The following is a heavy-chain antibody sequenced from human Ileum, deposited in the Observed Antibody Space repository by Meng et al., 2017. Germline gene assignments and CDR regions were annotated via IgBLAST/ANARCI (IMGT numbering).Heavy chain of an antibody. D-gene: IGHD4-23*01. CDR3: ARHGGYSQDF. Sequence: KLRGSGLRRVRPSGTRSPPFAASSGSISSNTSWSWVRQPPGKGLEWIGQISHSGSAYYNPSLKSRVTMSVDKSKSQFSLMLTSVTVADTAIYYCARHGGYSQDFWGQGTLVTVSS. CDR1: SGSISSNTS. J-gene: IGHJ4*02. CDR2: ISHSGSA. V-gene: IGHV4-4*02.